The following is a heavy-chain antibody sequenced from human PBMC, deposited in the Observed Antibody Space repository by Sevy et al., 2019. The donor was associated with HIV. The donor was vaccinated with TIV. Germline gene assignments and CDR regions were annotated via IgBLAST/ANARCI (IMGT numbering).Heavy chain of an antibody. D-gene: IGHD3-10*01. CDR3: ARDSVVRGVMFFGSFDP. V-gene: IGHV3-20*04. CDR1: GFTFDDYG. Sequence: GGSLRLSCAASGFTFDDYGMSWVRQAPGKGLEWVSGINWNGGSTGYADSVKGRFTISRDNAKNSLCLQMNSLRAEDTALYYCARDSVVRGVMFFGSFDPWGQGTLVTVSS. J-gene: IGHJ5*02. CDR2: INWNGGST.